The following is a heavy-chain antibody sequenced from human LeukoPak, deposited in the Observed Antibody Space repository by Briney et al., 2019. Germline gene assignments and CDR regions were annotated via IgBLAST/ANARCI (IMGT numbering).Heavy chain of an antibody. V-gene: IGHV1-2*02. J-gene: IGHJ5*02. CDR1: GYTFTGYY. Sequence: GASVKVSCKASGYTFTGYYMHWVRQAPGQGLEWRGWINPNSGGTNYAQKFQGRVTMTRDTSISTAYMELSRLRSDDTAVYYCARDRDPVGFDPWCQGTLVTVSS. D-gene: IGHD3-10*01. CDR3: ARDRDPVGFDP. CDR2: INPNSGGT.